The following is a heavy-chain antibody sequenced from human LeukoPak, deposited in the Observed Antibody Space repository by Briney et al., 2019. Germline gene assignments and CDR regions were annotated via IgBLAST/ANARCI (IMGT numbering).Heavy chain of an antibody. CDR3: AKLGTSSGWYSYFDY. J-gene: IGHJ4*02. CDR2: ISGSGGST. V-gene: IGHV3-23*01. D-gene: IGHD6-19*01. CDR1: GFTFSSYG. Sequence: GGSLRLSCAASGFTFSSYGMNWVRQAPGKGLEWVSAISGSGGSTYYADSVKGRFTISRDNSKSTLYLQMNSLRAEDTAVYYCAKLGTSSGWYSYFDYWGQGTLVTVSS.